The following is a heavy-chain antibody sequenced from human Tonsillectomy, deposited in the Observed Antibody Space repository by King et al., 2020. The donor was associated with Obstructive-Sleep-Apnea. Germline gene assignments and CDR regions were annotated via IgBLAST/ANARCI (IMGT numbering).Heavy chain of an antibody. CDR2: SYYSGST. V-gene: IGHV4-39*07. D-gene: IGHD4-17*01. J-gene: IGHJ4*02. CDR1: GGSISSSSYY. Sequence: MQLQESGPGLVKPSETLSLTCTVSGGSISSSSYYWGWIRQPPGKGLEWIGSSYYSGSTYYNPSLKSRVTISVDTSKNQFSLKLSSVTAADTAVYYCARGSYGDYYFDYFDYWGQGTLVTVSS. CDR3: ARGSYGDYYFDYFDY.